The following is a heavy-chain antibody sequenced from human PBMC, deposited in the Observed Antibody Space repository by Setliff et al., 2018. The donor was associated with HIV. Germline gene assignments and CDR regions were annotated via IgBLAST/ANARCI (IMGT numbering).Heavy chain of an antibody. D-gene: IGHD4-4*01. Sequence: ASVKVSCKASGYTFTDYYIHWVRQAPGQGLEWMGWINPNSSDTNYAQKFQGRVTLTRETSISTAYMEVSNLRSDDTAVYYCATDDYNGDSFDNWGQGTLVTVSS. V-gene: IGHV1-2*02. CDR1: GYTFTDYY. CDR2: INPNSSDT. J-gene: IGHJ4*02. CDR3: ATDDYNGDSFDN.